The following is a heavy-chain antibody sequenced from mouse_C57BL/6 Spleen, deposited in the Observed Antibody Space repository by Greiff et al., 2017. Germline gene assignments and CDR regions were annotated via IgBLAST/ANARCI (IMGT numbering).Heavy chain of an antibody. CDR3: ARRTVGTLDY. Sequence: EVQLVESGGGLVKPGGSLKLSCAASGFTFSDYGMHWVRQAPEKGPEWVAYISSGSSTIYYADTVKGRFTISRDNAKNTLFLQMTSLRSEDTAMYYCARRTVGTLDYWGQGTTLTVSS. CDR1: GFTFSDYG. V-gene: IGHV5-17*01. D-gene: IGHD1-1*01. J-gene: IGHJ2*01. CDR2: ISSGSSTI.